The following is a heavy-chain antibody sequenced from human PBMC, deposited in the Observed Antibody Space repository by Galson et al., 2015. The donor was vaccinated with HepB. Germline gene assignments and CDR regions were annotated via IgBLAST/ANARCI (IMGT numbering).Heavy chain of an antibody. D-gene: IGHD5-18*01. J-gene: IGHJ4*02. CDR1: GFTFPNYA. CDR2: ISGDGDGA. CDR3: AKGEWSYGNGPYFDH. V-gene: IGHV3-23*01. Sequence: SLRLSCAASGFTFPNYAMSWVRQAPEKGLEWVSGISGDGDGAYYADSLEGRFGISRDNSKNTLYLQINSLRAEDTAVYYCAKGEWSYGNGPYFDHWGQGTLITVSS.